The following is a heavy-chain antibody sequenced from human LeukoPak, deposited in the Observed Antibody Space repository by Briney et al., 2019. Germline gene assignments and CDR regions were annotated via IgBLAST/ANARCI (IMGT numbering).Heavy chain of an antibody. CDR3: ARRPDPVAAAGRGYYFDY. D-gene: IGHD6-13*01. J-gene: IGHJ4*02. V-gene: IGHV5-51*01. CDR2: IYPGDSDT. Sequence: GEFLKISCKGSGYSFTSYWIGWVRQMPGKGLEWMGIIYPGDSDTRYSPSFQGQVTISADKSISTAYLQWSSLKASDTAMYYCARRPDPVAAAGRGYYFDYWGQGTLVTVSS. CDR1: GYSFTSYW.